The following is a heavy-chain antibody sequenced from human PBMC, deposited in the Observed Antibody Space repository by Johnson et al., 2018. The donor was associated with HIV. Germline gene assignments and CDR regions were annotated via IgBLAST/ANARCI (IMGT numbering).Heavy chain of an antibody. CDR1: GFTFSSYG. Sequence: QVQLVESGGGVVQPGRSLRLSCAASGFTFSSYGMHWVRQAPGKGLEWVAVISYDGSNKYYADSVKGRLTISRDNSKNTLYLKMNSLRAEDTAVYYCARDAGSSSSWGAFDIWGQGTMVTVSS. V-gene: IGHV3-30*03. CDR3: ARDAGSSSSWGAFDI. D-gene: IGHD6-6*01. J-gene: IGHJ3*02. CDR2: ISYDGSNK.